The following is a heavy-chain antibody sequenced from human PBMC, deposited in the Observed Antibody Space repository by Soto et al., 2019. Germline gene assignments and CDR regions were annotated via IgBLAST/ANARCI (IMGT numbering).Heavy chain of an antibody. CDR3: ARKKSMVRGRTPRWHYGMDV. J-gene: IGHJ6*02. D-gene: IGHD3-10*01. Sequence: SETLSLTCTVSGGSISSYYWSWIRQPPGKGLEWIGYIYYSGSTNYNPSLKSRVTISVDTSKNQFSLKLSSVTAADTAVYYCARKKSMVRGRTPRWHYGMDVWGQGTTVTVSS. V-gene: IGHV4-59*12. CDR2: IYYSGST. CDR1: GGSISSYY.